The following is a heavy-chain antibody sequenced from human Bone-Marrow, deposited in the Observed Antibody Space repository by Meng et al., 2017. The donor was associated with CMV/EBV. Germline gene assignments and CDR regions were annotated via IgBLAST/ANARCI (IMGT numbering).Heavy chain of an antibody. Sequence: SETLSLTCTVSGGSISSTTYYWGWIRQPPGKGLEWIGSIYYSGSTYYNPSLKSRVTISLDTSKNKFSLKVTSVTAADTAVYYCARDFLLPIAILDYWGQGTRVTVYS. CDR2: IYYSGST. J-gene: IGHJ4*02. V-gene: IGHV4-39*07. D-gene: IGHD2-21*01. CDR3: ARDFLLPIAILDY. CDR1: GGSISSTTYY.